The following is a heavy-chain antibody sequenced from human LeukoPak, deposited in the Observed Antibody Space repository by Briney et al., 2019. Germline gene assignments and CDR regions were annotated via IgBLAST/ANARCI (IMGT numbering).Heavy chain of an antibody. CDR3: ARSPGGNARTWLDY. V-gene: IGHV1-3*01. CDR1: GYTFTNYA. Sequence: ASVRVSCTSSGYTFTNYALHWVRQAPGQRLEWMGWTNGATGNTKFSQDFQGRLTITIDTSASTGYMELSSLASDDTAVYYCARSPGGNARTWLDYWGQGTLVTVSS. D-gene: IGHD4-23*01. J-gene: IGHJ4*02. CDR2: TNGATGNT.